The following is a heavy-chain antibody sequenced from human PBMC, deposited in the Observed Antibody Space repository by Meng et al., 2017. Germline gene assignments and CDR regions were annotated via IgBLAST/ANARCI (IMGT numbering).Heavy chain of an antibody. D-gene: IGHD3-22*01. Sequence: QTTLKGFGPTLVEPTQTLTLTCSLPGLSLSTRGVGVAWIRQPPGKALEWLALIYWDDDKRYSPSLKTRVTITKDTSKNQVVLTMTNMYPVDTGTYYCAHSPYDETSGVFYFDYWGQGTLVTVSS. V-gene: IGHV2-5*02. J-gene: IGHJ4*02. CDR1: GLSLSTRGVG. CDR3: AHSPYDETSGVFYFDY. CDR2: IYWDDDK.